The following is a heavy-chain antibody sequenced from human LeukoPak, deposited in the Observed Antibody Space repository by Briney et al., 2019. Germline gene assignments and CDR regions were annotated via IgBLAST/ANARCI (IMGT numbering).Heavy chain of an antibody. J-gene: IGHJ4*02. V-gene: IGHV3-30*02. CDR2: IRYDGSNK. Sequence: GGSLRLSCAASGFTFSTYGMLWVRQAPGLGPEWVALIRYDGSNKYYADSVKGRFTISRDNSKNTLYLQMNSLRVEDTAMYYCAKAGTQQWLLFVGVYWGQGALVTVSS. CDR1: GFTFSTYG. D-gene: IGHD6-19*01. CDR3: AKAGTQQWLLFVGVY.